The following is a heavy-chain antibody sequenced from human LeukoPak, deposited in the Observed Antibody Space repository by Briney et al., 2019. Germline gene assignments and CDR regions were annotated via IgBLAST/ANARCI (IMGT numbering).Heavy chain of an antibody. CDR3: ARYYDFWSGYIY. D-gene: IGHD3-3*01. CDR2: INSRSSYI. V-gene: IGHV3-21*01. CDR1: GFTFSSYS. J-gene: IGHJ4*02. Sequence: PGGSLRLSCAVSGFTFSSYSMNWVRQAPGKGLEWISSINSRSSYIYYADSVTGRFTISRDNAKNLLYLQMNSLRAEDTAVYYCARYYDFWSGYIYWGQGTLVTVSS.